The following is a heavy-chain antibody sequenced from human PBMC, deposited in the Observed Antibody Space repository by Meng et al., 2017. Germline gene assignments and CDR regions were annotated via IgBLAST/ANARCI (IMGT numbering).Heavy chain of an antibody. CDR1: GFTFSNSD. D-gene: IGHD6-19*01. Sequence: GESLKISCAASGFTFSNSDMNWVRQAPGKGLEWVSGVSWNGSRTHYADSVKGRFIISRDNSRNFLYQQMNSLRAEDTALYYCAREPVGSSGWYVSGSYYFDYWGQGTLVTVSS. J-gene: IGHJ4*02. CDR3: AREPVGSSGWYVSGSYYFDY. CDR2: VSWNGSRT. V-gene: IGHV3-19*01.